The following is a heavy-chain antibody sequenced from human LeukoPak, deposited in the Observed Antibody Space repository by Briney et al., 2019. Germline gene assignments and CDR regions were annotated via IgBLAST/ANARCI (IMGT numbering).Heavy chain of an antibody. CDR1: GFTFSSYS. D-gene: IGHD1-26*01. J-gene: IGHJ4*02. V-gene: IGHV3-21*01. Sequence: GGFLRLSCAASGFTFSSYSMNWVRQAPGKGLEWVSSISSSNSYIYYADSVQGRFTISRDNAKNSLYLEMNSLRADDTAVYYCVRVYSGSPDPAYWGQGTLVTVSS. CDR3: VRVYSGSPDPAY. CDR2: ISSSNSYI.